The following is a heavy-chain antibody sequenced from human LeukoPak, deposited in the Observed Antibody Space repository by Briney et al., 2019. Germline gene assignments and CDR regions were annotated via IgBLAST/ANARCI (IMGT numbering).Heavy chain of an antibody. J-gene: IGHJ4*02. Sequence: GRSLRLSCAASGFNFSSYGMHWVRQAPGKGLEWVAVISYDGSNKYYADSVKGRFTISRDNSKNTLYLQMNSLRAEDTAVYYCAQEIRRYYFDYWGQGTLVTVSS. CDR3: AQEIRRYYFDY. CDR1: GFNFSSYG. CDR2: ISYDGSNK. V-gene: IGHV3-30*18.